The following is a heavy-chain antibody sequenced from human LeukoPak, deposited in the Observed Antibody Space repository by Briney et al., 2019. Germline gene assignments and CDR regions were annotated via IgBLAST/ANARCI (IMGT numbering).Heavy chain of an antibody. CDR3: ARGAVAVYAFDI. CDR2: IWYDGSNK. D-gene: IGHD6-19*01. V-gene: IGHV3-33*08. J-gene: IGHJ3*02. Sequence: GGSLRLSCAASGFTFSSYGMHWVRQAPGKGLEWVAVIWYDGSNKYYADSVKGRFTISRDNSKNTLYLQMNSLRAEDTAVYYCARGAVAVYAFDIWGQGTMVTVSS. CDR1: GFTFSSYG.